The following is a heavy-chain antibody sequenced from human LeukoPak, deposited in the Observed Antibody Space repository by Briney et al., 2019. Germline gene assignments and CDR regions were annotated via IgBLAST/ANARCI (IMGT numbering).Heavy chain of an antibody. J-gene: IGHJ4*02. D-gene: IGHD3-10*01. CDR2: INDVSSHI. Sequence: PGGSLRLSCAASGFTFSNSAMNWVRQAPGKGLEWVSSINDVSSHIYYADSVKGRFTISRNNANNSVSLQMNNLRAEDTAVYYCAKPDSGSGSYKDYWGQGTLVTVSS. CDR3: AKPDSGSGSYKDY. CDR1: GFTFSNSA. V-gene: IGHV3-21*06.